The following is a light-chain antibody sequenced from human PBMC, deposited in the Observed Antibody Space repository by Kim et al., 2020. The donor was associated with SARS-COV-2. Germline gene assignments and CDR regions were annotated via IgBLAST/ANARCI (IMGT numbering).Light chain of an antibody. J-gene: IGKJ1*01. CDR1: QSVRSTS. V-gene: IGKV3-20*01. CDR2: GAS. Sequence: SPGESATLSCRASQSVRSTSLGWYQQQPGQAPRLLIYGASSRATGIPDRFSGSGSGTDFTLTISRLEPEDFAVYYCQQYGSSPRTFGQGTKVDIK. CDR3: QQYGSSPRT.